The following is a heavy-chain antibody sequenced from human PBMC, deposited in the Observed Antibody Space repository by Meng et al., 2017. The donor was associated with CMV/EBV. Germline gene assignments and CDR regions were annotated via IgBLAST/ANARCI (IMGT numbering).Heavy chain of an antibody. J-gene: IGHJ3*02. V-gene: IGHV3-30*02. Sequence: GESLKISCVASGFTFSSYGMHWVRQAPGKGLEWVAFIRYDGSNKYYADSVKGRFTISRDNSKNTLYLQMNSLRAEDTAVYYCANGVLDIVVVPAATGPNAFDIWGQGTMVTVSS. CDR2: IRYDGSNK. CDR3: ANGVLDIVVVPAATGPNAFDI. CDR1: GFTFSSYG. D-gene: IGHD2-2*01.